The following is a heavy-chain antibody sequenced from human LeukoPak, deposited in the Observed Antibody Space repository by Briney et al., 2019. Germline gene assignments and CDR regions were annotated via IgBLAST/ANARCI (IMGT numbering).Heavy chain of an antibody. CDR3: ASRTYYYDSSGPGRDAFDI. J-gene: IGHJ3*02. CDR1: GFTFSSYS. CDR2: ISSSSSYI. V-gene: IGHV3-21*01. Sequence: GGSLRLSCAASGFTFSSYSMNWVRQAPGKGLEWVSSISSSSSYIYYADSVKGRFTISRDNAKNSLYLQMNSLRAEDTAVYYCASRTYYYDSSGPGRDAFDIWGQGTMVTVSS. D-gene: IGHD3-22*01.